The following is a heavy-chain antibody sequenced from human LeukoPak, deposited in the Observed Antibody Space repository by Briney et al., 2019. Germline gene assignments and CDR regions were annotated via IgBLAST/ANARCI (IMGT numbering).Heavy chain of an antibody. CDR3: ARGRGFDY. D-gene: IGHD5-12*01. CDR1: GGSFSGYY. J-gene: IGHJ4*02. Sequence: SETLSLTCAVYGGSFSGYYWSWIRQPPGKGLEWIGEVNHSGSTNYNPSLKSRVTISVDTSKNQFSLKLSSVTAADTAVYYCARGRGFDYWGQGTLVTVSS. CDR2: VNHSGST. V-gene: IGHV4-34*01.